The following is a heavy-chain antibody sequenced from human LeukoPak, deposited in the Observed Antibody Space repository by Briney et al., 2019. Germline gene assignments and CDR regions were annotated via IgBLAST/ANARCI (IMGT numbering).Heavy chain of an antibody. CDR2: INSGNDNT. CDR1: GYTFTNYA. J-gene: IGHJ4*02. D-gene: IGHD2-8*01. V-gene: IGHV1-3*01. Sequence: ASVKVSCKASGYTFTNYALHWVRQAPGQSLEWMGWINSGNDNTKYSRNFQGRVIITRDTSASTAYMELSSLRSEDTAVYYCARDYEWSPGDYWGQGTLVTVSS. CDR3: ARDYEWSPGDY.